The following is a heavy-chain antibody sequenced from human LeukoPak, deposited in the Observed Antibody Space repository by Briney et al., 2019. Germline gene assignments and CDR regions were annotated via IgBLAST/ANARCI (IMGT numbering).Heavy chain of an antibody. CDR2: IYTSETT. D-gene: IGHD2-2*01. CDR1: GASISSYY. Sequence: SETLSLTCTVSGASISSYYWSWIRQPPGKGLEWIGYIYTSETTNFNPPLRSRVTISIDTSKTQVSLRLSSVTAADTALYYCARHRSPSSLSFFDIWGQGMLVIVSS. J-gene: IGHJ4*02. CDR3: ARHRSPSSLSFFDI. V-gene: IGHV4-4*09.